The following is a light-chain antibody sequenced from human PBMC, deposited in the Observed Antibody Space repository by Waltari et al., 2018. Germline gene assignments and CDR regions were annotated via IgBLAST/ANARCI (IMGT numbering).Light chain of an antibody. CDR3: QQYITSPVT. Sequence: DIVMTQSPDSLAVSLGERAPISCQPSQSVMYSSNNKDYLAWYQQKPGQPPKLLIYWASTRESGVPDRFSGSGSATNFTLTISSLQAEDVAVYWCQQYITSPVTFGQGTRLEIK. J-gene: IGKJ5*01. CDR2: WAS. V-gene: IGKV4-1*01. CDR1: QSVMYSSNNKDY.